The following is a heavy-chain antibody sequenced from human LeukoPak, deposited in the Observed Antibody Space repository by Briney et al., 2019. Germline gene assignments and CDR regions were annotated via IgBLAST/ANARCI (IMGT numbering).Heavy chain of an antibody. V-gene: IGHV3-11*04. J-gene: IGHJ4*02. CDR2: ISGNGGVI. D-gene: IGHD1-1*01. CDR3: ARDPRTVRI. Sequence: GGSLRLSCAASGFTFSDNYMTWVRQAPGKGLEWLSYISGNGGVIRYADSVKGRFTISRDNAKNLLYLQMDSLRVEDTAIYYCARDPRTVRIWGQGTLVTVSS. CDR1: GFTFSDNY.